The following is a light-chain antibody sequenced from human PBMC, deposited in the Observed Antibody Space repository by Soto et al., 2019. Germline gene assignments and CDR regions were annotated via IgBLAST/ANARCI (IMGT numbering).Light chain of an antibody. Sequence: DIQMTQSPSTLSASVGDRVTITCRASQSISSWLAWYQQKPGKAPKLLIYDASNLESGVPSRFSGSGSGTEFTLTISGLQPDDFATYYCQQYNSYWTFGQGTKVDIK. V-gene: IGKV1-5*01. CDR3: QQYNSYWT. J-gene: IGKJ1*01. CDR2: DAS. CDR1: QSISSW.